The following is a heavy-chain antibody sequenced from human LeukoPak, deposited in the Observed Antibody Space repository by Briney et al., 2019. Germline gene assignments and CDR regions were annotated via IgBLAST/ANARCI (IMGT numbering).Heavy chain of an antibody. CDR1: GFIFSTHS. CDR3: ARAPWGVGATPPY. CDR2: ISYDGSNK. Sequence: PGRSLRLSCAASGFIFSTHSMFWVRQAPGKGQEWVAVISYDGSNKNYADSVKGRFTISRDNSKNTLYLQMDSLRTDDTAMYYCARAPWGVGATPPYWGQGTLVTVSS. D-gene: IGHD1-26*01. J-gene: IGHJ4*02. V-gene: IGHV3-30-3*01.